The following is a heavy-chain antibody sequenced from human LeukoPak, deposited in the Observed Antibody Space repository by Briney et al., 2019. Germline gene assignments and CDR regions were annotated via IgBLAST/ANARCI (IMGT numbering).Heavy chain of an antibody. V-gene: IGHV4-30-4*01. CDR3: ARSHMVRGVIFHEIARFDP. D-gene: IGHD3-10*01. CDR1: GGSISSGDYY. CDR2: IYYSGST. J-gene: IGHJ5*02. Sequence: SQTLSLTCTVSGGSISSGDYYWSWLRQPPGTGLEWIGYIYYSGSTYYNPSLKSRVTISVDTSKNQFSLKLSSVTAADTAVYYCARSHMVRGVIFHEIARFDPWGQGTLVTVSS.